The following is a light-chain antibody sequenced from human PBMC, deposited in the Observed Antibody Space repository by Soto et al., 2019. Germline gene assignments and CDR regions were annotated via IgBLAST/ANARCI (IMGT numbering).Light chain of an antibody. V-gene: IGLV2-8*01. CDR3: TSYAGSNIWV. Sequence: QSALTQPLSASGSPGQSVTISCTGTSSDVGGYNYVSWYQQYPGKAPKLMIYEVSKRPSGVPDRFSGSKSGKTASLTVSGLQPEDEADYYCTSYAGSNIWVFGGGTKLTVL. J-gene: IGLJ3*02. CDR2: EVS. CDR1: SSDVGGYNY.